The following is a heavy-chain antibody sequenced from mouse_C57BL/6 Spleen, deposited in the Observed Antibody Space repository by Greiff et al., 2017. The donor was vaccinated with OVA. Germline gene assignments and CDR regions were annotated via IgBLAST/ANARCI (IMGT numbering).Heavy chain of an antibody. CDR3: ARDDGYSAWFAY. CDR2: INPSSGYT. J-gene: IGHJ3*01. V-gene: IGHV1-4*01. Sequence: VQLQQSGAELARPGASVQMSCKASGYTFTSYTMHWVKQRPGQGLEWIGYINPSSGYTNYNQKFKDKATLTADKSSSTAYMQLSSLTSEDSAVYYCARDDGYSAWFAYWGQGTLVTVSA. CDR1: GYTFTSYT. D-gene: IGHD2-3*01.